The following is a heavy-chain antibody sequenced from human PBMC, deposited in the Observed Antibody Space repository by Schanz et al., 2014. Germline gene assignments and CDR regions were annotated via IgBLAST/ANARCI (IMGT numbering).Heavy chain of an antibody. CDR2: IIPVLAIA. CDR3: AKYGGGYSYGFVEY. Sequence: QVHLVQSGAEVKKPGSSVKVSCTASGGTFSSYTISWIRQAPGQGLEWMGRIIPVLAIADYAQKFQGRVTMTRDTSTSTVYMELSSLRSEDTAVYYCAKYGGGYSYGFVEYWGQGILVTVSS. CDR1: GGTFSSYT. D-gene: IGHD5-18*01. J-gene: IGHJ4*02. V-gene: IGHV1-69*02.